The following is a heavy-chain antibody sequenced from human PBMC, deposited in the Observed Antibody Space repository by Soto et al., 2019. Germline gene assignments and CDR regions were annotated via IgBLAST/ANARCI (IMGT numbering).Heavy chain of an antibody. Sequence: GGSLRLSCAASGFTFSSYGMHWVRQAPGKGLEWVAVISYDGSNKYYADSVKGRFTISRDNSKNTLYLQMNSLRAEDTAVYYCAKDRRYSTMYSSGWYPVDYWGQGTLVTVSS. CDR3: AKDRRYSTMYSSGWYPVDY. J-gene: IGHJ4*02. CDR2: ISYDGSNK. D-gene: IGHD6-19*01. V-gene: IGHV3-30*18. CDR1: GFTFSSYG.